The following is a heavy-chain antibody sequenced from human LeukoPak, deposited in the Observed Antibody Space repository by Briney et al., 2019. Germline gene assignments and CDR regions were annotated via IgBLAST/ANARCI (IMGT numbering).Heavy chain of an antibody. Sequence: PSETLSLTCTVSGGSISGYYWSWIRQPPGKGLEWIGYIYYSGSTNYNPSLKSRVAISVDTSKNQFSLKLSSVTAADTAVYYCASGIAAAGMVDWFDPWGQGTLVTVSS. CDR1: GGSISGYY. CDR3: ASGIAAAGMVDWFDP. D-gene: IGHD6-13*01. J-gene: IGHJ5*02. CDR2: IYYSGST. V-gene: IGHV4-59*08.